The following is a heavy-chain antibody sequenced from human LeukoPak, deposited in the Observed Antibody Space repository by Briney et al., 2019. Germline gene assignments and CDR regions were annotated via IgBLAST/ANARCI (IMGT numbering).Heavy chain of an antibody. J-gene: IGHJ4*02. V-gene: IGHV3-23*01. CDR1: GFTFSSYA. CDR3: AKDEAGYYGSGTFDY. Sequence: GGSLRLSCAASGFTFSSYAMSWVRQAPGKGLECVSAISGSGGSTYHADSVEGRFTISRDNSKNTLYLQMNSPRAEDTAVYYCAKDEAGYYGSGTFDYWGQGTLVTVSS. D-gene: IGHD3-10*01. CDR2: ISGSGGST.